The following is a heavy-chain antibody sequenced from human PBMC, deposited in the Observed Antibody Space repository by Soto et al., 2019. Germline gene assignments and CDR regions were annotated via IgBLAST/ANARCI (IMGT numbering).Heavy chain of an antibody. Sequence: SETLSLTCTVSGGSISSSSYYWGWIRQPPGKGLEWIGSIYYSGSTYYNPSLKSRVTISVATSKNKFSLNLSSVTAADTAVYYCARLPIFGVVIMGIDYWGQGTLVTVSS. J-gene: IGHJ4*02. CDR1: GGSISSSSYY. V-gene: IGHV4-39*01. CDR3: ARLPIFGVVIMGIDY. D-gene: IGHD3-3*01. CDR2: IYYSGST.